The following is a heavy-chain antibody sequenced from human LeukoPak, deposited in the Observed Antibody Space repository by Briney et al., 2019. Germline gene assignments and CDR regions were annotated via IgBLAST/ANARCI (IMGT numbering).Heavy chain of an antibody. Sequence: GGSLRLSCAASGFTFSSYKMNWVRQAQGKGLDWVSFISSSSNYIYYADSVKGRFTISRENAKNSLYLQMNSLRAEDTAVYYCATVGQGYYDYWGQGILVTVSS. V-gene: IGHV3-21*01. CDR2: ISSSSNYI. CDR3: ATVGQGYYDY. J-gene: IGHJ4*02. CDR1: GFTFSSYK.